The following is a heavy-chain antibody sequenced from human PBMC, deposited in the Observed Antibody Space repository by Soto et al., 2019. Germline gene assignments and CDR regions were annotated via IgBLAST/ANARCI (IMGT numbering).Heavy chain of an antibody. CDR2: IWYDGSNK. J-gene: IGHJ4*02. CDR3: ARDKWAAAGIFDY. Sequence: GGSLRLSCAASGFTFSSYGMHWVRQAPGKGLEWVAVIWYDGSNKYYADSVKGRFTISRDNSKNTLYLQMNSLRAEDTAVYYCARDKWAAAGIFDYWGQGTLVTVSS. V-gene: IGHV3-33*01. D-gene: IGHD6-13*01. CDR1: GFTFSSYG.